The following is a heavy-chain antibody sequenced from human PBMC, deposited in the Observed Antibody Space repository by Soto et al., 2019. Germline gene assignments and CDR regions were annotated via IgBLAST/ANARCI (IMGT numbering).Heavy chain of an antibody. CDR2: ISSSSSYI. CDR1: GFTFSSYS. Sequence: GGSLRLSCAASGFTFSSYSMNWVRQAPGKGLEWVSSISSSSSYIYYADSVKGRFTISRDNAKNTLYLQMNSLRAEDTAVYYCARDTYDFWSGHLWDVWGKGTTVTVSS. J-gene: IGHJ6*04. D-gene: IGHD3-3*01. V-gene: IGHV3-21*01. CDR3: ARDTYDFWSGHLWDV.